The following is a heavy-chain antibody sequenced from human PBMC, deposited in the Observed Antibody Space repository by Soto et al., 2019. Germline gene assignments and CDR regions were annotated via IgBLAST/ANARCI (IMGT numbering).Heavy chain of an antibody. J-gene: IGHJ6*02. Sequence: QVQLQQWGAGLLKPSETLSLNCAVYGGSFYWTWIRQPPGKGLEWIGEIRHSGSTNYNPSLKSRVRISIGRAKGQGSPTVYSVNAADPAVYYCARGGGDYDYAVDVWGQGTTVTVSS. CDR2: IRHSGST. D-gene: IGHD4-17*01. V-gene: IGHV4-34*01. CDR1: GGSFY. CDR3: ARGGGDYDYAVDV.